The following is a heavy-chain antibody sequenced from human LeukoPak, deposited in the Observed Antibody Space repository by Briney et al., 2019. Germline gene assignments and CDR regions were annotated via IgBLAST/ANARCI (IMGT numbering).Heavy chain of an antibody. D-gene: IGHD2-15*01. CDR1: GFTFNTYA. CDR2: ISDSGGST. J-gene: IGHJ4*02. V-gene: IGHV3-23*01. CDR3: AKGKGSSSSSIDW. Sequence: GGSLRVSCAASGFTFNTYAMNWVRQAPGKGLEWVSAISDSGGSTYYADSVKGRFTISRDNSKNTVYLQIHRLRAEDTAVYYCAKGKGSSSSSIDWWGQGTLVTVSS.